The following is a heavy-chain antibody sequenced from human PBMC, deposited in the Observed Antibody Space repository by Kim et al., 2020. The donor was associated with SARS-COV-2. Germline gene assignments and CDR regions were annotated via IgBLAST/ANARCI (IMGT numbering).Heavy chain of an antibody. V-gene: IGHV5-51*01. J-gene: IGHJ4*02. CDR3: ARLIGHSSGWYRGYYFDY. CDR1: GYTFTSYW. Sequence: GESLKISCKGSGYTFTSYWIGWVRQMPGKGLEWMGILYPGDSDTRYSPSFQGQVTISADKSISTAYLQWSSPKASDTAMYYCARLIGHSSGWYRGYYFDYWGQGTLVTVSS. D-gene: IGHD6-19*01. CDR2: LYPGDSDT.